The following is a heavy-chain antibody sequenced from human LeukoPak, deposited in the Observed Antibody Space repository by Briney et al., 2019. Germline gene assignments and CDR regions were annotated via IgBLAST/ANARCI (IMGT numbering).Heavy chain of an antibody. J-gene: IGHJ4*02. Sequence: PGGSLRLSCAASGFTFSIYAIHWVRQAPGKGLEWVALISDDGSDKSYADSVKGRFSISRDNSKNTLYLQMNSLRPEDTAVYYCAKDGSWSCTDWGQGTLVRVSS. CDR1: GFTFSIYA. D-gene: IGHD2-8*02. CDR2: ISDDGSDK. V-gene: IGHV3-30*04. CDR3: AKDGSWSCTD.